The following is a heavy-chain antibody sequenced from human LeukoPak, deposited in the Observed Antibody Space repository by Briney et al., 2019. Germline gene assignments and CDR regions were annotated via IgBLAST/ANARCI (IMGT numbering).Heavy chain of an antibody. V-gene: IGHV5-51*01. J-gene: IGHJ4*02. Sequence: PGESLKISCKGSGYNFTSYWIGWVRQMPGKGLEWMGIIYPDDSNTRYSPSFQGQVTFSVDKSINTAYLQWSSLKASDTATYYCAGALAVAGQALYFDYWGQGTLVTVSS. D-gene: IGHD6-19*01. CDR1: GYNFTSYW. CDR3: AGALAVAGQALYFDY. CDR2: IYPDDSNT.